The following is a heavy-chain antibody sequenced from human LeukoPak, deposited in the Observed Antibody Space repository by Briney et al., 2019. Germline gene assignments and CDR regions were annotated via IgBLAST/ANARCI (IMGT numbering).Heavy chain of an antibody. CDR3: ARDRSPRHYYDTSDYHGAADY. Sequence: GASVKVSCKASGYTFTSYGISWVRQAPGQGLEWMGWNSAYNGNTNYAQKLQGRVTMTTDTSTSTAYMELRSLRSDDTAVYYCARDRSPRHYYDTSDYHGAADYWGQGTLVTVSS. CDR1: GYTFTSYG. J-gene: IGHJ4*02. V-gene: IGHV1-18*01. CDR2: NSAYNGNT. D-gene: IGHD3-22*01.